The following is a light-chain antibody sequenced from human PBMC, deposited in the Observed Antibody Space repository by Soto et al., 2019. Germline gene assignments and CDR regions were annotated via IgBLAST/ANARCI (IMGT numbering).Light chain of an antibody. CDR2: DAS. V-gene: IGKV1-5*01. CDR1: QSISSW. J-gene: IGKJ1*01. Sequence: DIQMTQSPSTLSASVGDRVTITCRASQSISSWLAWYQQKPGKAPKLLIYDASSLESGVPSGFSGSGSGTEFTITISSLQPDDFANYYCQQYNSYFWTFGQGTKVEIK. CDR3: QQYNSYFWT.